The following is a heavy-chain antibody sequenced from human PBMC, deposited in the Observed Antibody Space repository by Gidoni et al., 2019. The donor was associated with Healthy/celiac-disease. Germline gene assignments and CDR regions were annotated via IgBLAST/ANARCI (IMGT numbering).Heavy chain of an antibody. D-gene: IGHD6-19*01. CDR2: ISSSSSYI. V-gene: IGHV3-21*01. CDR3: ARDHAVAVAYDLDY. Sequence: EVQLVVSGGGLVKPGGSLRLLCAASGLTFSSYSMNWVRQAPGKGLEWVSSISSSSSYIYYADSVKGRFTISRDNAKNSLYLQMDSLRAEDTAVYYCARDHAVAVAYDLDYWGQGTLVTVSS. CDR1: GLTFSSYS. J-gene: IGHJ4*02.